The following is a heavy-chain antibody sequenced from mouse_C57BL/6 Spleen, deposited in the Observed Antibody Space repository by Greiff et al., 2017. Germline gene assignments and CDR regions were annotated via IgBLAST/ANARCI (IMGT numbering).Heavy chain of an antibody. J-gene: IGHJ3*01. D-gene: IGHD2-1*01. Sequence: EVKLMESGGGLVKPGGSLKLSCAASGFTFSSYAMSGVPQTPEKRLEWVATISDGGSYTYYPDNVKGRFTISRDNAKNNLYLQMSHLKSEDTAMYYCARVLYGNYGFAYWGQGTLVTVSA. V-gene: IGHV5-4*03. CDR3: ARVLYGNYGFAY. CDR1: GFTFSSYA. CDR2: ISDGGSYT.